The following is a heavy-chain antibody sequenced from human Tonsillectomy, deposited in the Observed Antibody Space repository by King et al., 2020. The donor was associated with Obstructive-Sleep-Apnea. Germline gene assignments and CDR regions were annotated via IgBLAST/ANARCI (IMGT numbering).Heavy chain of an antibody. CDR1: GGSISSYY. V-gene: IGHV4-59*01. Sequence: VQLQESGPGLVKPSETLSLTCTVSGGSISSYYWSWIRQPPGKGLEWIGNIYYSGSTNYNPSLKSRVTISVDTSKNQFSLKLSSVTAADTAVYYCARYTDYYYYGMDVWGQGTTVTVSS. CDR2: IYYSGST. J-gene: IGHJ6*02. CDR3: ARYTDYYYYGMDV.